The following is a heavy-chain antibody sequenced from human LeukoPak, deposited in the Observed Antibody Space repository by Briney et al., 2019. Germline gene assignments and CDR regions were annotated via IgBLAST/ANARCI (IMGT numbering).Heavy chain of an antibody. Sequence: PGGSLRLSCAASGFTFSTYSVNWVRQAPGKGLEWVSYISSSSVTIYYADSVKGRFTISRDNAKNSLYLQMNSLRAEDTAVYYCARGGLSSAASFDYWGQGTLVTVSS. V-gene: IGHV3-48*01. D-gene: IGHD6-19*01. CDR3: ARGGLSSAASFDY. CDR1: GFTFSTYS. CDR2: ISSSSVTI. J-gene: IGHJ4*02.